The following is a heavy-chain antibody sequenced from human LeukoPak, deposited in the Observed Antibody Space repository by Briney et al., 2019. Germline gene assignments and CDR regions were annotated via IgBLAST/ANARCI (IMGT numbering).Heavy chain of an antibody. CDR2: IGGDGLTT. CDR3: AREGGGSGLWYYDL. D-gene: IGHD1-26*01. Sequence: GGSLRLSCAASGFTFGSYSMHWVRQAPGKGPEFVSVIGGDGLTTFYADSVKDRFTISRDNSKSTLYLEMGSLRAEDMAVYYCAREGGGSGLWYYDLWGRGTLVTVSS. V-gene: IGHV3-64*02. CDR1: GFTFGSYS. J-gene: IGHJ2*01.